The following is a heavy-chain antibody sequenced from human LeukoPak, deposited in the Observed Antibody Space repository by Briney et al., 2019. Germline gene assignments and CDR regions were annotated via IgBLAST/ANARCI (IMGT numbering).Heavy chain of an antibody. CDR3: ARDRVTMVRGVKRWFDP. CDR1: GYTFTGYY. CDR2: INPNSGGT. Sequence: ASVKVSCKASGYTFTGYYMHWVRQAPGQGPEWMGWINPNSGGTNYAQKFQGRVTMTRDTSISTAYMELSRLRSDDTAVYYCARDRVTMVRGVKRWFDPWGQGTLVTVSS. V-gene: IGHV1-2*02. J-gene: IGHJ5*02. D-gene: IGHD3-10*01.